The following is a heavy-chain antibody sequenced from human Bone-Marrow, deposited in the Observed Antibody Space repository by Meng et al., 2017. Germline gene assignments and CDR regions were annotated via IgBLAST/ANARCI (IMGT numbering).Heavy chain of an antibody. Sequence: QLCLVQCWAKAKSPVGTSMASFKASCYTCPHNWLLLMQRATGQGPEWMGRINPKSGDTHFAQRFQGRVTMTGDTSISTAYMELSGLRSDDTAMYYCARDEDISAAGKLFGDYWGQGTLVTVSS. V-gene: IGHV1-2*06. J-gene: IGHJ4*02. CDR1: CYTCPHNW. CDR3: ARDEDISAAGKLFGDY. D-gene: IGHD6-13*01. CDR2: INPKSGDT.